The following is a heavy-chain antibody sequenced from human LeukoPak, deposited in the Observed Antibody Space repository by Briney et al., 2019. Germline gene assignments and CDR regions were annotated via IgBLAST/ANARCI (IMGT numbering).Heavy chain of an antibody. CDR1: GFTFSSYN. V-gene: IGHV3-21*01. CDR3: ARDLWSPADF. J-gene: IGHJ4*02. D-gene: IGHD2-21*01. Sequence: GGSLRLSCAASGFTFSSYNMNWVRQAPGKGLEWVSCISSSSIYIYYADSVKGRFTISRDNAKNSLYLQMNSLRAEDTAVYYCARDLWSPADFWGQGTLVTVSP. CDR2: ISSSSIYI.